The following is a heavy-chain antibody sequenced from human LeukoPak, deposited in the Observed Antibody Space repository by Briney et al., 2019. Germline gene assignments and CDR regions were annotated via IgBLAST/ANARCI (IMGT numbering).Heavy chain of an antibody. Sequence: GASVKVSCKASGYTFTSYDINWVRQATGQGLEWMGYMNPASGNTGYAQKFQGRVTMTTDTSISTAYMELSSLRSEDTAVYYCARVPREIASIWGQGTMVTASS. V-gene: IGHV1-8*01. D-gene: IGHD3-16*02. J-gene: IGHJ3*02. CDR3: ARVPREIASI. CDR1: GYTFTSYD. CDR2: MNPASGNT.